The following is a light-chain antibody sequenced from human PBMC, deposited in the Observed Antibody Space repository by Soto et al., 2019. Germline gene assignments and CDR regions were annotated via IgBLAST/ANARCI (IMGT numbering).Light chain of an antibody. CDR2: AAS. V-gene: IGKV3-20*01. CDR1: QSVRSNY. CDR3: QQYGMLPLT. J-gene: IGKJ4*01. Sequence: DIVLTQSPGTLSLSPGXRATLSCRASQSVRSNYLAWYQQKPGQAPRLLISAASSRATGIPDRFSGSGSGTDFTLTISRLEPEDFALYYCQQYGMLPLTFGGGTKVDIK.